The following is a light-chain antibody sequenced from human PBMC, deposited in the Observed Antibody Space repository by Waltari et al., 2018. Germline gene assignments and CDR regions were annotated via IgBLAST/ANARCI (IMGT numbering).Light chain of an antibody. J-gene: IGKJ4*01. V-gene: IGKV3-20*01. CDR1: QSVTTSY. Sequence: EIVLTQSPGTLSLSPGERATLSCRASQSVTTSYLAWYQQKPGQAPRLLIYGASSRATGIPDRFSGSGSGTDFTLTISRLAPEDFALYYCQQYGSSPITFGGGTKVEI. CDR3: QQYGSSPIT. CDR2: GAS.